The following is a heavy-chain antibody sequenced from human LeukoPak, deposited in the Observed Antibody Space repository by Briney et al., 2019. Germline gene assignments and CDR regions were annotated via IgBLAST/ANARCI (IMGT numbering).Heavy chain of an antibody. Sequence: SETLSLTCTVSGGSISSSSYYWGWIRQPPGKGLEWIGSIYYSGSTYYNPSLKSRVTISVDTSKNQFSLKLSSVTAADTAMYYCARHKGSSGSYPYYYYYYMDVWGKGTTVTVSS. CDR3: ARHKGSSGSYPYYYYYYMDV. J-gene: IGHJ6*03. CDR1: GGSISSSSYY. V-gene: IGHV4-39*01. D-gene: IGHD1-26*01. CDR2: IYYSGST.